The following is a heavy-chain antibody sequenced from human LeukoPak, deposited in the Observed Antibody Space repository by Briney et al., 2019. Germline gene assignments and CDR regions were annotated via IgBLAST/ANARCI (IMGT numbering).Heavy chain of an antibody. CDR1: GFTFSDYY. CDR3: ARLHVDIVATTPDY. J-gene: IGHJ4*02. Sequence: GGSLRLSCAASGFTFSDYYVSWIRQAPGKGLEWVSYISSSGSTIYYADSVKGRFTISRDNAKNSLYLQMNSLRAEDTAVYYCARLHVDIVATTPDYWGQGTLVTVSS. D-gene: IGHD5-12*01. CDR2: ISSSGSTI. V-gene: IGHV3-11*01.